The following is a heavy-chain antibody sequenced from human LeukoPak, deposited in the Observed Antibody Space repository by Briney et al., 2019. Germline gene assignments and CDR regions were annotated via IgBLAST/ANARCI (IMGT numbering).Heavy chain of an antibody. CDR2: ISYDGSNK. Sequence: GGSLRLSCAASGFTFSNYGMHWVRQAPGKGLEWVAVISYDGSNKYYADSVKGRFTISRDNSKNTLYLQMNSLRAEDTAVYYCAKDRGHCSGGSCYFHFDYWGQGTLVTVSS. D-gene: IGHD2-15*01. CDR3: AKDRGHCSGGSCYFHFDY. J-gene: IGHJ4*02. CDR1: GFTFSNYG. V-gene: IGHV3-30*18.